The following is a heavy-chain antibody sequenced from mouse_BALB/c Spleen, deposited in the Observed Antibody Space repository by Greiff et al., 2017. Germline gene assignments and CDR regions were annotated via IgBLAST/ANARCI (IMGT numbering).Heavy chain of an antibody. CDR1: GYTFTSHW. CDR3: ARRDGYNYYAMDY. Sequence: QVQLQQPGAELVKPGASVKLSCKASGYTFTSHWMHWVKQRPGQGLEWIGEIDPSDSYTNYNQKFKGKATLTVDKSSSTAYMQLSSLTSEDSAVYYCARRDGYNYYAMDYWGQGTSVTVSS. V-gene: IGHV1-69*02. D-gene: IGHD2-3*01. J-gene: IGHJ4*01. CDR2: IDPSDSYT.